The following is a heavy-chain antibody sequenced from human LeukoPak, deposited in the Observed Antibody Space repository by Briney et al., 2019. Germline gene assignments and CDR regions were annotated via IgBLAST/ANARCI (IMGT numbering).Heavy chain of an antibody. CDR3: AKDRRLGVPPGANAFDI. CDR2: IRYDGSNK. Sequence: GGSLRLSCAASGFTFSSYGMHWVRQAPGKGLEWVAFIRYDGSNKYYADSVKGRFTISRDNSKNTLYLQMNSLRAEDTAVYYCAKDRRLGVPPGANAFDIWGQGTMVTVSS. D-gene: IGHD2-8*01. CDR1: GFTFSSYG. J-gene: IGHJ3*02. V-gene: IGHV3-30*02.